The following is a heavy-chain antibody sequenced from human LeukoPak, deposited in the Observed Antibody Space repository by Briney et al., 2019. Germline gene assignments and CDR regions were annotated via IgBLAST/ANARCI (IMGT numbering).Heavy chain of an antibody. CDR3: ARGPTITRYNWAFDY. J-gene: IGHJ4*02. D-gene: IGHD1-20*01. CDR2: IYTSGST. Sequence: SQTLSLTCTVSGGSISSGSYYWSWIRQLAGKGLEWIGRIYTSGSTNYNPSLKSRVTISVDTSKNQFSLKLSSVTAADTAVYYCARGPTITRYNWAFDYWGQGTLVTVSS. V-gene: IGHV4-61*02. CDR1: GGSISSGSYY.